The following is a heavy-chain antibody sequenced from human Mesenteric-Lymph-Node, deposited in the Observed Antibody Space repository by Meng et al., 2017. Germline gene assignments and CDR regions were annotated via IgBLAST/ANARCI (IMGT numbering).Heavy chain of an antibody. V-gene: IGHV1-46*01. CDR1: GYTFTRYY. CDR2: INPSGGST. Sequence: ASVKVSCKASGYTFTRYYMHWVRQAPGQGLEWMGIINPSGGSTSYAQKFQGRVTMTRDTSTSTVYMELSSLRSEDTAVYYCASGSSGYLDFDYWGQGTLVTVSS. CDR3: ASGSSGYLDFDY. D-gene: IGHD3-22*01. J-gene: IGHJ4*02.